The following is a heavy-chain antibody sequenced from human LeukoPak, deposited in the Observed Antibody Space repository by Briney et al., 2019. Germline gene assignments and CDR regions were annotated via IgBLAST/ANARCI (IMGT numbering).Heavy chain of an antibody. D-gene: IGHD2-2*02. V-gene: IGHV3-23*01. CDR1: GFTFSSYA. Sequence: PGGSLRLSCAASGFTFSSYAMSWVRQAPGKGLEWVSAISGSGGSTYYADSVKGRFTISRDNSKNALYLQMSSLRAEDTAVYYCAKDCGTSCYSWFDPWGQGTLVTVSS. CDR3: AKDCGTSCYSWFDP. CDR2: ISGSGGST. J-gene: IGHJ5*02.